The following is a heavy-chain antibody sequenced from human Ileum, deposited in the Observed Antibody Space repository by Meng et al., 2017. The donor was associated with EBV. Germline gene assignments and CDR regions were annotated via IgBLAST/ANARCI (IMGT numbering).Heavy chain of an antibody. D-gene: IGHD2-15*01. CDR3: ARQATGYCSGGSCYSGSIFDY. Sequence: VVWKPAQPLSLPCIVLGGATSSGDYYWSWIRQPPGKGLEWIGYIYYSGSTHYNPSLKSRVTISVDTSKNQFSLKVSSVTAADTAVYYCARQATGYCSGGSCYSGSIFDYWGQGTLVTVSS. V-gene: IGHV4-30-4*01. CDR1: GGATSSGDYY. CDR2: IYYSGST. J-gene: IGHJ4*02.